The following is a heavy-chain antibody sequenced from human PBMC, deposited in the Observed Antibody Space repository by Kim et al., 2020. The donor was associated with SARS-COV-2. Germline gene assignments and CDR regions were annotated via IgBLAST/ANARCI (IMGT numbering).Heavy chain of an antibody. CDR2: IRSKAYGGTT. J-gene: IGHJ4*02. D-gene: IGHD2-15*01. CDR3: TREGATVVLDY. CDR1: GFTFGDYA. Sequence: GGSLRLSCTASGFTFGDYAMSWFRQAPGKGLEWVGFIRSKAYGGTTEYAASVKGRFTISRDDSKSIAYLQMNSLKTEDTAVYYCTREGATVVLDYWGQGTLVTVSS. V-gene: IGHV3-49*03.